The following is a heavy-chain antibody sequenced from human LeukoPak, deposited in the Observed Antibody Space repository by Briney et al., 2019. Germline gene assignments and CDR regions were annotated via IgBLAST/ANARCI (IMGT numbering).Heavy chain of an antibody. V-gene: IGHV1-2*02. Sequence: GASVKVSCKASGYTFISYGISWVRQAPGQGLEWMGWINPNSGGTNYAQKFQGRVTMTRDTSISTAYMELSRLRSDDTAVYYCARDEAYSSSWAAEYYFDYWGQGTLVTVSS. J-gene: IGHJ4*02. D-gene: IGHD6-13*01. CDR2: INPNSGGT. CDR1: GYTFISYG. CDR3: ARDEAYSSSWAAEYYFDY.